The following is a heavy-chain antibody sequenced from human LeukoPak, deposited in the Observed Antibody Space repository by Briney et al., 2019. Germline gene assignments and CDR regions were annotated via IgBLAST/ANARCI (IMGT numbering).Heavy chain of an antibody. V-gene: IGHV1-69*04. CDR3: ARDRSLRGYDSVGYFDY. Sequence: SVKVSCKASGGTFSSYAISWVRQAAGQGLEWMGRIIPILGIANYAQKFQGRVTITADKSTSTAYMELSSLRSEDTAVYYCARDRSLRGYDSVGYFDYWGQGTLVTVSS. CDR2: IIPILGIA. CDR1: GGTFSSYA. D-gene: IGHD5-12*01. J-gene: IGHJ4*02.